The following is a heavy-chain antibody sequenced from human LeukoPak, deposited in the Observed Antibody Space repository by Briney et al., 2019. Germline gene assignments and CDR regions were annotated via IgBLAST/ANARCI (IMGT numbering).Heavy chain of an antibody. CDR2: IKSKTDGGTV. J-gene: IGHJ4*02. V-gene: IGHV3-15*01. CDR1: GFTFNNVW. CDR3: TKDHGSGSYYFDY. Sequence: GGSLRLSCAASGFTFNNVWMSWVRQAPGKGLEWVGRIKSKTDGGTVDYAAPVKGRFTISRDDLKNTLYLEMNSLKTEDTAVYYCTKDHGSGSYYFDYWGLGTLVTVSS. D-gene: IGHD3-10*01.